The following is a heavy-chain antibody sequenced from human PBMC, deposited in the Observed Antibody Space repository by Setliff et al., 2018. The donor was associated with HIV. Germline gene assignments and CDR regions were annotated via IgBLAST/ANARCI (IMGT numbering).Heavy chain of an antibody. CDR1: GGSISSDY. V-gene: IGHV4-4*07. J-gene: IGHJ4*02. CDR2: IYSSGAT. D-gene: IGHD3-16*01. Sequence: SETLSLTCAVSGGSISSDYWTWIRQPAGKGLEWIGRIYSSGATNYNPSLKSRVTMSVDTSKSHFSLRLSSVTAADTAVYYCARHRGAFRLDYWGQGTLVTVSS. CDR3: ARHRGAFRLDY.